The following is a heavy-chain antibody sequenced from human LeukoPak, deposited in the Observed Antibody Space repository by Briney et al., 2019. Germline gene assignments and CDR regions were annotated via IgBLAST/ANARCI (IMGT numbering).Heavy chain of an antibody. Sequence: GGSLRLSCAASGFTVSTNYMSWVRQAPGKGLEWVSVVYSGGSTDYADSVKGRFTMSRDNSKNTLYLQMNSLRTDDTAVYYCARDPDNSAYYFNYWGQGTLVTVSS. D-gene: IGHD3-22*01. J-gene: IGHJ4*02. CDR3: ARDPDNSAYYFNY. V-gene: IGHV3-66*01. CDR1: GFTVSTNY. CDR2: VYSGGST.